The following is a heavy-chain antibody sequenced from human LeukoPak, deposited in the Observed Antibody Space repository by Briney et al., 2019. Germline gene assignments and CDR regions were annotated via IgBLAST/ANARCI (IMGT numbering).Heavy chain of an antibody. D-gene: IGHD3-22*01. V-gene: IGHV3-21*04. CDR3: AKEPYDSSGYPTYFDY. Sequence: GGSLRLSCAASGFNFSNYSLNWVRQAPGKGLEWVSSINSGSLFRYYADAVQGRFSISRDNAKNSLYLQMNSLRAEDTAVYYCAKEPYDSSGYPTYFDYWGQGTLVTVSS. J-gene: IGHJ4*02. CDR1: GFNFSNYS. CDR2: INSGSLFR.